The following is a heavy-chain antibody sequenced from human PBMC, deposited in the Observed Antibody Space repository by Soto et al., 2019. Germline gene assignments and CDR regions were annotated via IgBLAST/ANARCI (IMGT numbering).Heavy chain of an antibody. D-gene: IGHD3-10*01. CDR1: GFTVGNNY. V-gene: IGHV3-66*01. J-gene: IGHJ4*02. CDR3: ARSANTYGSPFDY. CDR2: IHRGGST. Sequence: EVHLVESGGGLVQPGGSLRLSCAASGFTVGNNYMSWVRQAPGKGREWVSIIHRGGSTSYADSVKGRFTISRDSSKNILYLQINGLTADDTAVYYCARSANTYGSPFDYWGQGALVTVSS.